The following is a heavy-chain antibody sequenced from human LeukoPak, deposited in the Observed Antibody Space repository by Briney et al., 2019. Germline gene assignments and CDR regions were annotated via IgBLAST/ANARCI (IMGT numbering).Heavy chain of an antibody. CDR2: IYTSGST. CDR1: GDSISGFY. J-gene: IGHJ4*02. Sequence: SETLSLTCTVSGDSISGFYWSWIRQAAGKGLEWIGHIYTSGSTNYNPSLKSRVTISVDTSKNQFSLKLSSVTAADTAVYYCARVNYYDSSGTDYWGQGTLVTVSS. D-gene: IGHD3-22*01. CDR3: ARVNYYDSSGTDY. V-gene: IGHV4-4*07.